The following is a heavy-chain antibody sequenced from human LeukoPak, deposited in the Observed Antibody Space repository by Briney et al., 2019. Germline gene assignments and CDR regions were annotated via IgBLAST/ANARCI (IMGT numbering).Heavy chain of an antibody. CDR3: ARSSTPKGWFDP. V-gene: IGHV3-21*01. J-gene: IGHJ5*02. D-gene: IGHD2-2*01. Sequence: PGGSLRLSCAASGFTFSSYSMNWVRQAPGKGLEWVSSISSSSSYIYHADSVKGRFTISRDNAKNSLYLQMNSLRAEDTAVYYCARSSTPKGWFDPWGQGTLVTVSS. CDR1: GFTFSSYS. CDR2: ISSSSSYI.